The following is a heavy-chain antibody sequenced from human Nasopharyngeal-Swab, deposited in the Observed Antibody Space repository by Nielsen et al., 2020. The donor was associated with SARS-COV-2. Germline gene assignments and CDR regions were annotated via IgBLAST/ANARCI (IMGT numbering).Heavy chain of an antibody. Sequence: GGSLRLSYAASGFTFTSYAMNWVRQAPGKGLEWLSAVNGNGADTYYADSVKGRFTISKDNSKNTLYLHMNSLRAEDTAVYYCAKDLTGYYAPLDQWGQGVLVTVSS. CDR1: GFTFTSYA. J-gene: IGHJ4*02. CDR3: AKDLTGYYAPLDQ. V-gene: IGHV3-23*01. CDR2: VNGNGADT. D-gene: IGHD3-9*01.